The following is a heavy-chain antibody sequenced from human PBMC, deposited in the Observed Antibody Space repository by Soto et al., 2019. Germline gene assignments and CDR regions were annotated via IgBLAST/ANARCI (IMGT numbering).Heavy chain of an antibody. D-gene: IGHD1-1*01. CDR1: GYTFTRYD. J-gene: IGHJ4*02. Sequence: ASVKVSCKASGYTFTRYDIYCVRQAPGQGLEWMGWLNPNTGNSGYAQKFQGRITVTSDTSINTVHMELSSLRSEDTAVYYCARRAETNGWNGFGADKYYFDFWGQGTLVTVSA. CDR2: LNPNTGNS. CDR3: ARRAETNGWNGFGADKYYFDF. V-gene: IGHV1-8*01.